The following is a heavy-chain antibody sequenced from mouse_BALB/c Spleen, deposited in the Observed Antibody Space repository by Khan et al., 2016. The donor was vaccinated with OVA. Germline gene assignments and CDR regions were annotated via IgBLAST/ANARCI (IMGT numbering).Heavy chain of an antibody. CDR2: INPSSGYT. V-gene: IGHV1-4*01. CDR1: GYTFTSYT. J-gene: IGHJ3*01. Sequence: QVQLQQSGTELARPGASVKMSCKASGYTFTSYTMHWVKQRPGQGLEWIGYINPSSGYTNYSQKFKDKATLTADKSSITAYMQLSSLTSEDSAIYYCAREGAYYRSDGWFAYWGQGTLVTVSA. D-gene: IGHD2-14*01. CDR3: AREGAYYRSDGWFAY.